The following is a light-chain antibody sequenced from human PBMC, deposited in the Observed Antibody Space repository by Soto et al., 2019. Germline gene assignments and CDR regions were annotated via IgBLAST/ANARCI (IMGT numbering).Light chain of an antibody. CDR2: GAS. J-gene: IGKJ1*01. Sequence: EIVMTQSPGTLSVSPGDRATLSCRASQSVSVNLAWYQQKPGQAPRLLIYGASSRATGIPDRFSGSGSGTDFTLTISRLEPEDFAVYYCQQYGSSASWTFGQGTKVEIK. V-gene: IGKV3-20*01. CDR3: QQYGSSASWT. CDR1: QSVSVN.